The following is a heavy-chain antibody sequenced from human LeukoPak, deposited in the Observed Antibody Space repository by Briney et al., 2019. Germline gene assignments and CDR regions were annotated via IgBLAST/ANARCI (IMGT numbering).Heavy chain of an antibody. CDR2: MYYSGNT. CDR3: ARHGLGGYSLYLDD. J-gene: IGHJ4*02. V-gene: IGHV4-59*01. Sequence: PSETLSLTCTVSGGSIRSYSWSWIRQPPGKGPEWIGYMYYSGNTNYNPSLKSRVTISVDTSKNQFSLNLSSVSAADTAVYYCARHGLGGYSLYLDDWGQGTLVTVSS. CDR1: GGSIRSYS. D-gene: IGHD4-11*01.